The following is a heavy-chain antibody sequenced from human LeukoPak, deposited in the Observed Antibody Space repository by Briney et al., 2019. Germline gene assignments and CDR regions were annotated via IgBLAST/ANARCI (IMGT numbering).Heavy chain of an antibody. D-gene: IGHD3-9*01. CDR3: ARGGYDILTGYWNWFDP. Sequence: SETLSLTCAVYGGSFSGYYWSWLRQPPGKGLEWIGEINHSGSTNYNPSLKSRVTISVDTSKNQFSLKLSSVTAADTAVYYCARGGYDILTGYWNWFDPWGQGTLVTVSS. CDR1: GGSFSGYY. CDR2: INHSGST. J-gene: IGHJ5*02. V-gene: IGHV4-34*01.